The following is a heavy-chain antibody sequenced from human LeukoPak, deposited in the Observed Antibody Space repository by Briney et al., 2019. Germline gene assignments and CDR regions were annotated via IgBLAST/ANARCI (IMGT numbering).Heavy chain of an antibody. D-gene: IGHD2-2*01. Sequence: GGSLRLSCVASGFIFNKHAMSWVRQAPGKGLEWVSGLSGSGSSTDYADSVKGRFTVSRDNSKNTLFLQMNSLRAEDTAVYYCARGRYSSRSGGYYFDIWGQGTLVTVSS. V-gene: IGHV3-23*01. J-gene: IGHJ4*02. CDR2: LSGSGSST. CDR1: GFIFNKHA. CDR3: ARGRYSSRSGGYYFDI.